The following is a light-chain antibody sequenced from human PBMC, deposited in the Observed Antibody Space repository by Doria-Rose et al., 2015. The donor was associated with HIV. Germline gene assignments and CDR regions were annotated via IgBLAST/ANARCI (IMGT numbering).Light chain of an antibody. V-gene: IGKV1-27*01. CDR2: AAS. CDR3: QKYNSAPLT. J-gene: IGKJ4*01. CDR1: QDINNF. Sequence: DIQVTQSPSSLSASVGDRVTTTCRASQDINNFLAWYQQKPGKLPKLLIYAASTLHSGVPSRFSGSGSGTDFTLTISSLQPEDVATYYCQKYNSAPLTFGGGTRVESK.